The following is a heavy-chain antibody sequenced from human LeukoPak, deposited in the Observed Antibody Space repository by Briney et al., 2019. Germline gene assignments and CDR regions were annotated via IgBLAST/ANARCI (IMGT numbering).Heavy chain of an antibody. V-gene: IGHV1-69*04. Sequence: SVKVSCKAFGGTFTSYAISWVRQAPGQGLEWMGRIIPILGIANYAQKFQGRVTITADKSTSTAYMELSSLRSEDTAVYYCASALVRTYYGMDVWGQGTTVTVSS. D-gene: IGHD2-21*01. CDR2: IIPILGIA. CDR1: GGTFTSYA. J-gene: IGHJ6*02. CDR3: ASALVRTYYGMDV.